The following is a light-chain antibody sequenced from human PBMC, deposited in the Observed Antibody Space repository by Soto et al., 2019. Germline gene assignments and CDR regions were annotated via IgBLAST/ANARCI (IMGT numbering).Light chain of an antibody. CDR2: GNS. CDR3: SSYTSSSTHV. Sequence: QSVLTQPPSVSGAPVQRVTISCTGSSSNIGAGYDVHWYQQLPGTAPKLLIYGNSNRPSGVPDRFSGSKSGTSASLTISGLQAEDEADYYCSSYTSSSTHVFGTGTKLTVL. CDR1: SSNIGAGYD. J-gene: IGLJ1*01. V-gene: IGLV1-40*01.